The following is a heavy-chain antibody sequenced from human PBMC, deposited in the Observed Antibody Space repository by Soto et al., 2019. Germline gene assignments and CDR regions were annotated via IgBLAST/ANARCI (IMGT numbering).Heavy chain of an antibody. D-gene: IGHD2-2*01. Sequence: EVQLVESGGGLVQPGESLRLSCAASGLTFRSYWMHWVRQAPGKGLVWVSRINTDGSVAMYVDSVKGRFTISRDNANTTLYLHMNSLSAEDPAAYYCVRDMQLRRVDSWGQGTLFTVSS. CDR1: GLTFRSYW. CDR2: INTDGSVA. V-gene: IGHV3-74*03. J-gene: IGHJ4*02. CDR3: VRDMQLRRVDS.